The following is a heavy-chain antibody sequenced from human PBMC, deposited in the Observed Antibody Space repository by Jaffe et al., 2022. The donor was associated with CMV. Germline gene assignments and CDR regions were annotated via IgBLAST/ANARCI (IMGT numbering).Heavy chain of an antibody. J-gene: IGHJ4*02. D-gene: IGHD3-22*01. CDR1: GFTFTAYD. Sequence: EVQLVESGGGLVQPGGSLRLSCAASGFTFTAYDFNWVRQAPGGGLEWISSISSSGSTIYYADSVKGRFTISRDNAKNSLYLQMNSLRDEDTAVYYCARSSIVVLKSRGFDFWGQGTLVTVSS. CDR2: ISSSGSTI. V-gene: IGHV3-48*03. CDR3: ARSSIVVLKSRGFDF.